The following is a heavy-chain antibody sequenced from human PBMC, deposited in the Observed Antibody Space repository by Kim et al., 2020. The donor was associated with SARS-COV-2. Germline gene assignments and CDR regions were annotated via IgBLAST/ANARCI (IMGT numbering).Heavy chain of an antibody. V-gene: IGHV3-53*01. CDR2: IYSGGST. Sequence: GGSLRLSCAASGFTVSSNYMSWVRQAPGKGLEWVSVIYSGGSTYYADSVKGRFTISRDNSKNTLYLQMNSLRAEDTAVYYCARDLRSCSSTSCYTVSAFDIWGQGTMVTVSS. D-gene: IGHD2-2*02. J-gene: IGHJ3*02. CDR1: GFTVSSNY. CDR3: ARDLRSCSSTSCYTVSAFDI.